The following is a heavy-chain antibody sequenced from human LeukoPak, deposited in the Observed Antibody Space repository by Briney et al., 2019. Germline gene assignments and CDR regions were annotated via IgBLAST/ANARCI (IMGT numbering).Heavy chain of an antibody. CDR2: IYYSGSI. CDR1: SGSISNYY. Sequence: PSETLSLTCTVSSGSISNYYWSWIRQPPGKGLEWIGYIYYSGSINYNPSLKSRVTISVDTSKNQFSLKLSSVTAADTAVYYCARGTSGITGTGWFDPWGQGTLVTVSS. J-gene: IGHJ5*02. CDR3: ARGTSGITGTGWFDP. V-gene: IGHV4-59*01. D-gene: IGHD1/OR15-1a*01.